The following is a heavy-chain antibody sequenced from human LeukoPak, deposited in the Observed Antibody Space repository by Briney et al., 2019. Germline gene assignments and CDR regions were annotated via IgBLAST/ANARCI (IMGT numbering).Heavy chain of an antibody. CDR3: ARDRREDYFDY. V-gene: IGHV4-59*01. J-gene: IGHJ4*02. Sequence: PSDTLFITCTDYGGTINTYHWSWIRKPPGKGLKWIGYIYYSGSTNYNPSLKSRVTISVDTSKNQFSLQLTSVTAADTAVYYCARDRREDYFDYWGQGTLVTVSS. CDR1: GGTINTYH. CDR2: IYYSGST. D-gene: IGHD1-26*01.